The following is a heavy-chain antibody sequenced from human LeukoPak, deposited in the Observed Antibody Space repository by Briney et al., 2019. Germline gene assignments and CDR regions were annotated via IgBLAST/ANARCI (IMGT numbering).Heavy chain of an antibody. D-gene: IGHD3-10*01. J-gene: IGHJ4*02. CDR1: GFTFSRYE. CDR2: ISRSGDTI. CDR3: ARDYASDY. V-gene: IGHV3-48*03. Sequence: GGSLRLSCAASGFTFSRYEMNWVRQAPGKGLEWVSYISRSGDTIYFADSVMGRFTISRDNAKNSLYLQMSSLRAEDTAVYCARDYASDYWGQGTLVTVSS.